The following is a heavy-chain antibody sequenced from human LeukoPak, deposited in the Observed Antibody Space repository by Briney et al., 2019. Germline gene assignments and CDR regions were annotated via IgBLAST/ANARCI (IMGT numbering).Heavy chain of an antibody. CDR3: ARDGYSGNDGL. D-gene: IGHD5-12*01. V-gene: IGHV4-59*01. CDR1: GGSISSYY. J-gene: IGHJ4*02. Sequence: SETLSLTCTVSGGSISSYYWSWIRQPPGKGREWIGYIYHSGSTNYNPSLKSRVTISVDTSKNQFSLKLSSVTAADTAVYYCARDGYSGNDGLWGQGTLVTVSS. CDR2: IYHSGST.